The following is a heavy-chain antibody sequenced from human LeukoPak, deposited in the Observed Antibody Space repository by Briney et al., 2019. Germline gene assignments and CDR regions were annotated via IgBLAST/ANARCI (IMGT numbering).Heavy chain of an antibody. CDR1: GFTFSIYG. CDR3: ARGGPEWPLDY. D-gene: IGHD3-16*01. Sequence: GRSLRLSCAASGFTFSIYGMHWVRQAPGKGLEWVAVIWYDGSNKYYADSVKGRFTISRDNSNNTLYLQMNSLRVEDTAVYYCARGGPEWPLDYWGQGTLVTVSS. J-gene: IGHJ4*02. V-gene: IGHV3-33*08. CDR2: IWYDGSNK.